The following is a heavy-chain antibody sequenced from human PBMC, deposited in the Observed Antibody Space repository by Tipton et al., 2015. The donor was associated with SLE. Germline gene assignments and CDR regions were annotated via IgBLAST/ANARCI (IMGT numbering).Heavy chain of an antibody. CDR2: ISSSGSGSSM. V-gene: IGHV3-48*03. D-gene: IGHD3-22*01. Sequence: QLVQSGGGLVHPGGSLSLSCAASAFTFSSFEMNWVRQTPGKGLEWVSYISSSGSGSSMYYADSVKGRFTISRDNAKNSLYLQMNSLRAEDTAVYYCARALTRSYYDSSGSVDYWGQGTLVTVSS. CDR3: ARALTRSYYDSSGSVDY. CDR1: AFTFSSFE. J-gene: IGHJ4*02.